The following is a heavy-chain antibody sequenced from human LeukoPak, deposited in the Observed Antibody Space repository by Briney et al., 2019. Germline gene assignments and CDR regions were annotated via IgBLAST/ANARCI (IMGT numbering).Heavy chain of an antibody. CDR3: ARFGYSHGYGWGGGYYYYYMDV. CDR1: GFIFSTYS. Sequence: GGSLRLSCAASGFIFSTYSMNWVRQAPGKGLEWVSSISSSTSYIYYADSVKGRFTISRDNAKNPLYLQMNSLRAEDTAVYYCARFGYSHGYGWGGGYYYYYMDVWGKGTTVTVSS. CDR2: ISSSTSYI. V-gene: IGHV3-21*01. J-gene: IGHJ6*03. D-gene: IGHD5-18*01.